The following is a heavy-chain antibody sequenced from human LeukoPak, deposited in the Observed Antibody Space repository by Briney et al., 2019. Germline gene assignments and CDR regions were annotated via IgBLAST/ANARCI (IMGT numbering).Heavy chain of an antibody. D-gene: IGHD6-25*01. J-gene: IGHJ6*03. CDR1: GFTFSSYG. V-gene: IGHV3-30*02. CDR2: IRYDGSNK. Sequence: PGGSLRLSCAASGFTFSSYGMHWVRQAPGKGLEWVAFIRYDGSNKYYADSVKGRFTISRDNSKNTLYLQMNSLRAEDTAVYYCAREVSSSGNYYYMDVWGKGTTVTVSS. CDR3: AREVSSSGNYYYMDV.